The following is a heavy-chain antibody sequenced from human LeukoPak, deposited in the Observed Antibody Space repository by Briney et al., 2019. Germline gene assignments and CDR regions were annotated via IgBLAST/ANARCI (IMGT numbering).Heavy chain of an antibody. Sequence: LRLSCTASGFTFDDYAMHWVRQHPGKGLEWIGYIYYSGSTYYNPSLKSRVTISVDTSKNQFSLKLSSVTAADTAVYYCAREGVGAAFDYWGQGTLVTVSS. V-gene: IGHV4-31*02. J-gene: IGHJ4*02. D-gene: IGHD2-15*01. CDR3: AREGVGAAFDY. CDR2: IYYSGST. CDR1: GFTFDDYA.